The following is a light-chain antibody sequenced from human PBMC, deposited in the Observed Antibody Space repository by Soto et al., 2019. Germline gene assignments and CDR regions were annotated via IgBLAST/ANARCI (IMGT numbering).Light chain of an antibody. CDR1: SNDVGANKY. CDR3: ISYTITSTLV. CDR2: EAV. J-gene: IGLJ2*01. V-gene: IGLV2-14*01. Sequence: QSALTQPASVSGSPGQSISISCTGTSNDVGANKYVSWSQRHPDKAPKILIYEAVNRPSGVSHRFSGSKSGNTASLTISGLQAEDEAEYFCISYTITSTLVFGGGAKLTVL.